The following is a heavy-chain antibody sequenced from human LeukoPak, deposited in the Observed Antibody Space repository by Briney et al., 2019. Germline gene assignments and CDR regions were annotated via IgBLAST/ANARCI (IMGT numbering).Heavy chain of an antibody. Sequence: GGSLRLSCAASGFTFSSYWMHWVRQAPGKGLVWVSRVNGDGDSTSYADSVKGRFTISRDNSKNTLYLQMNSLRAEDTAVYYCAKGYTVSSDDYGDPSDYWGQGTLVTVSS. J-gene: IGHJ4*02. CDR2: VNGDGDST. CDR3: AKGYTVSSDDYGDPSDY. CDR1: GFTFSSYW. D-gene: IGHD4-17*01. V-gene: IGHV3-74*01.